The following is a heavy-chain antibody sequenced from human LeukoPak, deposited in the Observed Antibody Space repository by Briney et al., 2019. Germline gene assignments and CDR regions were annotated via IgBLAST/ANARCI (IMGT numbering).Heavy chain of an antibody. J-gene: IGHJ4*02. CDR1: GFTFTRYW. CDR2: IKSKTDGGTT. V-gene: IGHV3-15*01. Sequence: PGGSLRLSCAASGFTFTRYWMSWVRQAPGRGLEWVGRIKSKTDGGTTDYAAPVKGRFTISRDDSKNTLYLQMNSLKTEDTAVYYCTWYDSSGYYHYWGQGTLVTVSS. CDR3: TWYDSSGYYHY. D-gene: IGHD3-22*01.